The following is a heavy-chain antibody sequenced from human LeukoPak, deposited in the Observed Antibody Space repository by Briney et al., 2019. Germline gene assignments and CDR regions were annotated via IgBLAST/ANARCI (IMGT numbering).Heavy chain of an antibody. CDR1: GFTFSSYN. D-gene: IGHD4-17*01. CDR3: ARDPGYDDYSYYFDY. J-gene: IGHJ4*02. V-gene: IGHV3-48*01. Sequence: GGSLRLSCAASGFTFSSYNMNWVRQAPGKGLEWVSYITSSSSTIYYADSVKGRFTISRDNAKNSLYLQMNSLRAEDTAVYYCARDPGYDDYSYYFDYWGQGTLVTVSS. CDR2: ITSSSSTI.